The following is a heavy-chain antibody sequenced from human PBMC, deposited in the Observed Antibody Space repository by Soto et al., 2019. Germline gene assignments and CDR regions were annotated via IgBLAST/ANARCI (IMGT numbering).Heavy chain of an antibody. CDR1: GCSISSYY. Sequence: SETLSLTCTVSGCSISSYYWSWIRQPPGKGLEWIGYIYYSGSTNYNPSLKSRVTISVDTSKHQFSLKLSSVTAADTAVYYCASAGGGYCSGGSCYRAEYFQHWGHGTLVTVSS. CDR2: IYYSGST. CDR3: ASAGGGYCSGGSCYRAEYFQH. V-gene: IGHV4-59*01. D-gene: IGHD2-15*01. J-gene: IGHJ1*01.